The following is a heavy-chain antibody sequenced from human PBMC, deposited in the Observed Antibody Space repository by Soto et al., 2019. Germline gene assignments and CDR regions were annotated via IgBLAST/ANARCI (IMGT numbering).Heavy chain of an antibody. CDR1: GFTFSRHN. CDR3: ARDWEGAKSG. CDR2: ITSSSNYI. Sequence: PGGSLRLSCAASGFTFSRHNMNWVRQAPGKGLEWVSFITSSSNYIYYADSVKGRFTISRDNAKNSLYLQMNSLRAEDTALYYCARDWEGAKSGWGQGTLVTVSS. J-gene: IGHJ4*02. V-gene: IGHV3-21*04. D-gene: IGHD1-26*01.